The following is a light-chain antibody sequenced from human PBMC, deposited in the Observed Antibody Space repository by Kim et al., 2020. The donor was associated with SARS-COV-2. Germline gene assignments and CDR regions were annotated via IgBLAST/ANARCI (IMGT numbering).Light chain of an antibody. CDR1: QGSSRY. Sequence: SASTGDRVTITCRASQGSSRYLAWNQQKPGKAPKLLSYAASTWQSGVPSRFSGSGSGTDFTLTISCLQSDDFATYYCQQYYSYPSFGGGTKVEIK. V-gene: IGKV1-8*01. CDR2: AAS. CDR3: QQYYSYPS. J-gene: IGKJ4*01.